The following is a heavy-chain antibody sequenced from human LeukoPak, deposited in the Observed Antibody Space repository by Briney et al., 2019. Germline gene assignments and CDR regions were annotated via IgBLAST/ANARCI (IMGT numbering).Heavy chain of an antibody. Sequence: PGGSLRLSCAASGFTFSSYWMSWVRQPPGKGLEWVSSIFGGGGEIHYADSVRGRFTISRDNSKSTLSLQMNSLRAEDTAIYYCATYRQVLLPFESWGQGTLVTVSS. CDR3: ATYRQVLLPFES. CDR1: GFTFSSYW. V-gene: IGHV3-23*01. D-gene: IGHD2-8*02. CDR2: IFGGGGEI. J-gene: IGHJ4*02.